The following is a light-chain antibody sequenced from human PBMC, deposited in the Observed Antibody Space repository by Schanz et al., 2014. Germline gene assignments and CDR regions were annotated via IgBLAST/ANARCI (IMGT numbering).Light chain of an antibody. Sequence: ENVLTQSPGTLSLSPGERAALSCRASQNVDSVYLAWYQQKPGQAPRLLIYGASTRATGIPARFSGSGSGTDFNLTISRLEPEDFAVYFCQQYDNWPPWTFGQGTKVEIK. CDR1: QNVDSVY. V-gene: IGKV3-20*01. CDR3: QQYDNWPPWT. CDR2: GAS. J-gene: IGKJ1*01.